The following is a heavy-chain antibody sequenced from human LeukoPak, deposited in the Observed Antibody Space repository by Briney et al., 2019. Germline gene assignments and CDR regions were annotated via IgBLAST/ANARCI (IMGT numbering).Heavy chain of an antibody. CDR1: GGTFSSYA. J-gene: IGHJ1*01. CDR3: ARGDVSSGYYYPRTYRSRSEYFQL. D-gene: IGHD3-22*01. CDR2: IIPIFGTA. V-gene: IGHV1-69*05. Sequence: SVKVSCKASGGTFSSYAISWVRQAPGQGLEWMGRIIPIFGTANYAQKFQGRVTITTDESTSTAYMELSSLRSEDTAVYYCARGDVSSGYYYPRTYRSRSEYFQLWGQGTLVTVSS.